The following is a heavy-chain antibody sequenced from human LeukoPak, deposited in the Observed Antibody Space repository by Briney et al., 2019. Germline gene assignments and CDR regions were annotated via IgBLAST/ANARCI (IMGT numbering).Heavy chain of an antibody. D-gene: IGHD3-22*01. V-gene: IGHV1-2*02. CDR1: GYTFTGYY. J-gene: IGHJ3*02. CDR3: ASTNYYDSTHDI. Sequence: GASVTVSFKASGYTFTGYYMHWVRQAPGQGLEWMGWINPNSGGTNYAQKFQGRVTMTRDTFISTAYMELSRLRSDDTAVYYCASTNYYDSTHDIWGQGTMVTVSS. CDR2: INPNSGGT.